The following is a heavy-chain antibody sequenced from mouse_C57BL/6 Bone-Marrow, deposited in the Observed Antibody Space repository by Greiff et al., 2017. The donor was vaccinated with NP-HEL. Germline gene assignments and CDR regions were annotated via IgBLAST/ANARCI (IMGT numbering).Heavy chain of an antibody. Sequence: VKLVESGAELVKPGASVKISCKASGYAFSSYWMNWVKQRPGKGLEWIGQIYPGDGDTNYNGKFKGKATLTADKSSSTAYMQLSSLTSEDSAVYFCARRYYGYWYFDVWGTGTTVTVSS. CDR2: IYPGDGDT. CDR3: ARRYYGYWYFDV. D-gene: IGHD1-1*01. V-gene: IGHV1-80*01. CDR1: GYAFSSYW. J-gene: IGHJ1*03.